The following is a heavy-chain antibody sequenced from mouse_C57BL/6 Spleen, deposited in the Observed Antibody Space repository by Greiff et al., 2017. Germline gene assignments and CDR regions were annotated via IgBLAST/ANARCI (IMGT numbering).Heavy chain of an antibody. V-gene: IGHV2-9-1*01. Sequence: VQLVESGPGLVAPSQSLSITCTVSGFSLTSYAISWVRQPPGKGLEWLGVIWTGGGTNYNSALKSRLSISKDNYKSQVFLKMNSLQTDDTARYYCARLDVHIPLSGYGNSYSFDYWGQGTTLTVSS. CDR3: ARLDVHIPLSGYGNSYSFDY. D-gene: IGHD2-1*01. CDR1: GFSLTSYA. J-gene: IGHJ2*01. CDR2: IWTGGGT.